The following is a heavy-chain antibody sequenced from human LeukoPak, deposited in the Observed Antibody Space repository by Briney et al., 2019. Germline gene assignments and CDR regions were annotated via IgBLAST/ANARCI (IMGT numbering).Heavy chain of an antibody. V-gene: IGHV4-34*01. CDR2: INHSGST. J-gene: IGHJ6*03. CDR3: ARVRYCSNTSCYRGYYYYYYMDV. CDR1: GGSFSGYY. Sequence: PSETLSLTCAVYGGSFSGYYWSWIRQPPGKGLGWIGEINHSGSTNYNPSLKSRVTISVDTSKNQFSLKLSSVTAADTALYYCARVRYCSNTSCYRGYYYYYYMDVWGKGTTVTVSS. D-gene: IGHD2-2*01.